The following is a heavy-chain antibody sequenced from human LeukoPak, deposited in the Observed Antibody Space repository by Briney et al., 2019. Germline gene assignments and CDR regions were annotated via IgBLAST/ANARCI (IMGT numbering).Heavy chain of an antibody. CDR3: ARDSCSSASCYNSWFDP. CDR2: FYTSGNT. D-gene: IGHD2-2*02. CDR1: GGSVSSGSYY. V-gene: IGHV4-61*02. J-gene: IGHJ5*02. Sequence: SETLSLTCTVSGGSVSSGSYYWSWIRQPAGKGLEWIGRFYTSGNTKYNPSLKSRLTISVDTSRNQFSLKLSSVTAADTAVYYCARDSCSSASCYNSWFDPWGQGTQVIVSS.